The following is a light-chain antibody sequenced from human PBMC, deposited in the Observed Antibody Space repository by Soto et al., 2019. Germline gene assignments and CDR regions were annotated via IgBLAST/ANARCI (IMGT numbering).Light chain of an antibody. J-gene: IGLJ1*01. CDR2: GNS. CDR1: GSNIGAGYD. Sequence: QSVLTQPPSVSGAPGQRVTISCTGSGSNIGAGYDVHWYQQLPGTAPKLLIYGNSNRPSGVPDRFSGSKSGTSASLAITGLQAEDEADYYCQSYDSSLSNVFGTGTKVTVL. CDR3: QSYDSSLSNV. V-gene: IGLV1-40*01.